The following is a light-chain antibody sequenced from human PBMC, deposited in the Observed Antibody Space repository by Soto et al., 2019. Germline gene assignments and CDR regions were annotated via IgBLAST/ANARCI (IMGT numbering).Light chain of an antibody. CDR2: QTS. CDR3: HQRQSWPRT. Sequence: IVLTPSPSTLTSFPGDRVTLSYRASQYINTRLAWYQHRPGQAPRLLIYQTSLRAAGIPARFSASGSGTDFTLTISGVQPEDFALYYCHQRQSWPRTFGQGTKVDI. V-gene: IGKV3-11*01. CDR1: QYINTR. J-gene: IGKJ1*01.